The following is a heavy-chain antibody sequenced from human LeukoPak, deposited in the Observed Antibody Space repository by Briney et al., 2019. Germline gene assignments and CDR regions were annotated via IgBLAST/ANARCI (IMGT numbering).Heavy chain of an antibody. J-gene: IGHJ4*02. V-gene: IGHV1-3*01. CDR3: ARNYYDSCGYYPHFDY. Sequence: ASVKVSCKASGYTFTSYAMHWVRQAPGQRLEWMGWINAGNGDTKYSQKFQGRVTITRDTSASTAYMELSSLRSEDTAVYYCARNYYDSCGYYPHFDYWGQGTLVTVSS. CDR2: INAGNGDT. CDR1: GYTFTSYA. D-gene: IGHD3-22*01.